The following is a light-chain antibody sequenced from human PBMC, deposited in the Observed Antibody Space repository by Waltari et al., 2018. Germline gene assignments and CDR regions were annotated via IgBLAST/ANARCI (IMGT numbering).Light chain of an antibody. Sequence: QSALTQPDPVSGSPGQSITISCTATRSDVGGFKYVSWYQQYPGKAPKVIIYDVSSRPSGVSNRFSGSKSGNSASLTISGLQAEDEADYYCSAFSSSTTGIFGGGTRVTVL. CDR2: DVS. J-gene: IGLJ2*01. CDR3: SAFSSSTTGI. CDR1: RSDVGGFKY. V-gene: IGLV2-14*01.